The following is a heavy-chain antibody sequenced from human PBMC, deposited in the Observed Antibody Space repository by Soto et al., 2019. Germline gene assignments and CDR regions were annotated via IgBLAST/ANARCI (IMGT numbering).Heavy chain of an antibody. V-gene: IGHV3-66*01. D-gene: IGHD3-3*01. CDR2: IYSGGST. Sequence: EVQLVESGGGLVQPGGSLRLSCAASGFTVSSDYMSWVRQAPGKGLEWVSVIYSGGSTYYADSVKGRFTISRDNSKNTLYLQMNSLRAEDTAVYYCARVGNQYYDLWSGYYMGAFDIWGQGTMVTVSS. J-gene: IGHJ3*02. CDR1: GFTVSSDY. CDR3: ARVGNQYYDLWSGYYMGAFDI.